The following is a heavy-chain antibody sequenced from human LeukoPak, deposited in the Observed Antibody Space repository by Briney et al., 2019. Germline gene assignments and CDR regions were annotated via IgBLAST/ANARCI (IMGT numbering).Heavy chain of an antibody. V-gene: IGHV3-49*03. J-gene: IGHJ4*02. CDR3: TRGSLMGDY. CDR1: GFTFGDYA. D-gene: IGHD1-26*01. Sequence: GGSLRLSCTASGFTFGDYAVSWFRQAPGKGLGWVGFIRSKAYGGTTEYAASVKGRFTISRDDSKSIAYPQMNSLKTEDTAVYYCTRGSLMGDYWGQGTLVTVSS. CDR2: IRSKAYGGTT.